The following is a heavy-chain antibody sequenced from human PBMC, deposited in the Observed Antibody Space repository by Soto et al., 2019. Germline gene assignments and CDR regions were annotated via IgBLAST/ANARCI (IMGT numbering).Heavy chain of an antibody. V-gene: IGHV4-34*01. Sequence: SETLSLTCAVYSGSFSGYYWTWIRQPPGKGLEWIGEINHSGRTNYNPTLKSRVTISVDTSKNQFSLKLSSVTAADTAVYYCARGPQDIVATISGWFDPWGQGTLVTVSS. CDR1: SGSFSGYY. CDR2: INHSGRT. D-gene: IGHD5-12*01. J-gene: IGHJ5*02. CDR3: ARGPQDIVATISGWFDP.